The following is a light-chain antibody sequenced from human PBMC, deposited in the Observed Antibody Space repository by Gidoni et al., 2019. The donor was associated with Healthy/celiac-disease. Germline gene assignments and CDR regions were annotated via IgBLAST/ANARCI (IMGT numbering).Light chain of an antibody. V-gene: IGLV1-40*01. Sequence: QSVLTQPPSVSGAPGQRVTISCTGSSSNIGAGYDVPWYQQLPGTAPKLLISGNSNRPSGVPDRFSGSKSGTSASLAITGLQAEDEADYYCQSYDSSLSGSVVFGGGTKLTVL. J-gene: IGLJ2*01. CDR2: GNS. CDR1: SSNIGAGYD. CDR3: QSYDSSLSGSVV.